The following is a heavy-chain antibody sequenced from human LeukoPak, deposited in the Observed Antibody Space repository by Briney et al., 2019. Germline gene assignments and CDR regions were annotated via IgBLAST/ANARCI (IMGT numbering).Heavy chain of an antibody. CDR1: GGTFSSYA. J-gene: IGHJ5*02. Sequence: SVKVSCKASGGTFSSYAINWVRQAPGQGLEWMGRIIPILGIANYAQKFQGRVTITADKSTNTAYMELSSLRSEDTAVYYCARAGGYCSGGSCYRHLDPWGQGTLVTVSS. V-gene: IGHV1-69*04. CDR2: IIPILGIA. CDR3: ARAGGYCSGGSCYRHLDP. D-gene: IGHD2-15*01.